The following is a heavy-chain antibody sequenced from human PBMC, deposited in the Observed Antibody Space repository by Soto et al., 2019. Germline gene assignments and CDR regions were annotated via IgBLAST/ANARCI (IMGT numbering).Heavy chain of an antibody. D-gene: IGHD3-3*01. Sequence: ETLSLTCTVSGGSISSYYWSWIRQPPGKGLEWIGYIYYSGSTNYNPSLKSRVTISVDTSKNQFSLKLSSVTAADTAVYYCARRAVDFWSGPSYMDVWGKGTTVTVSS. J-gene: IGHJ6*03. CDR3: ARRAVDFWSGPSYMDV. CDR2: IYYSGST. CDR1: GGSISSYY. V-gene: IGHV4-59*08.